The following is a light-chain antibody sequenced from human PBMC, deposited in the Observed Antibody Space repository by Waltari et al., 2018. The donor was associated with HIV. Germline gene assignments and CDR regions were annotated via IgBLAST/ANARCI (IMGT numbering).Light chain of an antibody. Sequence: DIHMTQSPSSLSASVGDTITISCRASQDIRNYLAWFQQNPGKAPKSLIYAASRSQDGVPSRFSGSGSGTDFTLTISSLQPEDFATYYCQQYKTYPRTFGHGTTVEI. CDR3: QQYKTYPRT. CDR1: QDIRNY. J-gene: IGKJ1*01. V-gene: IGKV1-16*01. CDR2: AAS.